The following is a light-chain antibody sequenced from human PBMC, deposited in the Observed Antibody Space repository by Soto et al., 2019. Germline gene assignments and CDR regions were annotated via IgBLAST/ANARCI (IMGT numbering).Light chain of an antibody. V-gene: IGKV1-5*03. J-gene: IGKJ4*01. CDR1: QSISSW. CDR3: QEYNSDSGLT. Sequence: DIQMTQSPSTLSASVGDRVTITCRASQSISSWLAWYQQKPGKAPKLLIYTASNLVSGVPSRFSGSGSGTEFTLTISSLQPDVFATYYCQEYNSDSGLTFGGGTKVEIK. CDR2: TAS.